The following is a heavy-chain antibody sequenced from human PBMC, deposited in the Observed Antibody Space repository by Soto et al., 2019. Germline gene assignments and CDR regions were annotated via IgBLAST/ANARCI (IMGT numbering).Heavy chain of an antibody. CDR2: ISGNGATT. V-gene: IGHV3-23*01. CDR1: GVAFSFYS. D-gene: IGHD6-19*01. CDR3: AKDRGGFTSGWEFFDF. J-gene: IGHJ4*02. Sequence: EVGLLESGGGLVKPGGSLRLSCEVSGVAFSFYSMSWVRQAPGKGLEWVASISGNGATTYYAASGKGRFTFSRDNSKNTVHLQMNSLRGEDTAVYYCAKDRGGFTSGWEFFDFWGQGTLVTVSS.